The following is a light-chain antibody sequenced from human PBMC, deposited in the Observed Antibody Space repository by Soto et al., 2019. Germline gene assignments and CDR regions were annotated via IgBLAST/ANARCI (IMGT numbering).Light chain of an antibody. CDR2: IAS. CDR3: QQSYSTPRT. V-gene: IGKV1-39*01. Sequence: DLQMTQSPSSLSVSVGDRVTITCRASQSIVSYLNWYQQKLGKAPKLLIYIASNLQRGVPSRFSGRGSGTDFTLTISNLQPEDFATYYCQQSYSTPRTFGQGTKLEIK. CDR1: QSIVSY. J-gene: IGKJ2*02.